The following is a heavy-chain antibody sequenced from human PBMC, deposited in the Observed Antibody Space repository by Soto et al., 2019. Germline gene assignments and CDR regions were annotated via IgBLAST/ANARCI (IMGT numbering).Heavy chain of an antibody. CDR2: VSYDGSKE. CDR3: AREGQRSLRLQNWLDP. CDR1: GFLLSSNG. Sequence: GGSLRLSCAASGFLLSSNGVHWVRQAPGKGLEWVAVVSYDGSKEYYADSVKGRFTISRDTSRNTLDLQMNSLRTEDTAVYYCAREGQRSLRLQNWLDPWGQGTLVTVSS. J-gene: IGHJ5*02. V-gene: IGHV3-30*03. D-gene: IGHD6-25*01.